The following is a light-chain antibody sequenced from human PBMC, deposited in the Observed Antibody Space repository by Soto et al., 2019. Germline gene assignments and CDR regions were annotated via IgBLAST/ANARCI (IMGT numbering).Light chain of an antibody. Sequence: DIQMPQSPSSLSASVGDRVIITCRASQSISNYLNWYQQKPGRAPKVLISGASALQSGVPSRFSGIGSGTDVTLTSSSLQPEDFGTYYCQQSYSIPPLSFGGGTNVEIK. V-gene: IGKV1-39*01. CDR3: QQSYSIPPLS. J-gene: IGKJ4*01. CDR2: GAS. CDR1: QSISNY.